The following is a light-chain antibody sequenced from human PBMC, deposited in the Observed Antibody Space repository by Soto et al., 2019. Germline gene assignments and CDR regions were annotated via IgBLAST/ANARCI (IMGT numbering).Light chain of an antibody. J-gene: IGKJ3*01. CDR1: QSVSSSY. CDR2: GAS. CDR3: QQYGSSPRFT. Sequence: EIVLTQSRGTLSLSPGERATLSCRASQSVSSSYLAWYQQKPGQAPRLLIYGASSRATGIPDRFSGSGSGTDFTLTISSLEPEDFAVYYCQQYGSSPRFTFGPGTKVDIK. V-gene: IGKV3-20*01.